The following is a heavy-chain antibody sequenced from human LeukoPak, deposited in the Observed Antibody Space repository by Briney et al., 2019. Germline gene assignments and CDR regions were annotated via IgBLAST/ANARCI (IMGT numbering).Heavy chain of an antibody. CDR3: ARGDGDGPARRAFDI. J-gene: IGHJ3*02. CDR2: INPTSGDT. Sequence: ASVKVSCKASGYTFTGYYMHWVRQAPGQGLEWMGWINPTSGDTNYVQKFQGRVIMTRDRSISTAYMELSRVRSDDTAVYYCARGDGDGPARRAFDIWGQGTLVAVSS. CDR1: GYTFTGYY. D-gene: IGHD7-27*01. V-gene: IGHV1-2*02.